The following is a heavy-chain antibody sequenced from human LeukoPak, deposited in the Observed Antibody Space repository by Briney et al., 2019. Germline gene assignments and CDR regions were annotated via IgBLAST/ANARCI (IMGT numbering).Heavy chain of an antibody. CDR2: INPNSGGT. J-gene: IGHJ5*02. Sequence: ASVKVSCKASGYTFTGYYMLWVRQAPGQGLEWMGWINPNSGGTNYAQKFQGRVTMTRDTSISTAYMELSRLRSDDTAVYYCARCRAGTVWFDPWGQGTLVTVSS. CDR1: GYTFTGYY. V-gene: IGHV1-2*02. D-gene: IGHD1-7*01. CDR3: ARCRAGTVWFDP.